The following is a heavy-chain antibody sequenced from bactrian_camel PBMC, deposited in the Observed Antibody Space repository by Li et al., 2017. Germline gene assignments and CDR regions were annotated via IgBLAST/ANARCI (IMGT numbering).Heavy chain of an antibody. J-gene: IGHJ6*01. D-gene: IGHD2*01. V-gene: IGHV3S40*01. CDR1: YTYDGGD. CDR3: AAGPVDCSGAYCSCGAFGY. CDR2: IYSEGGTT. Sequence: VQLVESGGGSVQAGGSLRLSCGYTYDGGDMAWFRQAPGMEREGVAAIYSEGGTTYYSDSVKGRFTISQDNAKNTVYLQMNSLKLEDTAMYYCAAGPVDCSGAYCSCGAFGYWGQGTQVTVS.